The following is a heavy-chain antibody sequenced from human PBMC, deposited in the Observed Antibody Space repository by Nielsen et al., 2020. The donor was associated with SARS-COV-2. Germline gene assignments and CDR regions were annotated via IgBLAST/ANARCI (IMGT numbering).Heavy chain of an antibody. Sequence: SETLSLTCAVYGGSFSGYYWGWIRQPPGKGLEWIGSIYYSGSTYYNPSLKSRVTISVDTSKNQFSLKLSSVTAADTAVYYCARHTYGSDAFDIWGQGTMVTVSS. V-gene: IGHV4-39*01. CDR3: ARHTYGSDAFDI. D-gene: IGHD3-10*01. J-gene: IGHJ3*02. CDR1: GGSFSGYY. CDR2: IYYSGST.